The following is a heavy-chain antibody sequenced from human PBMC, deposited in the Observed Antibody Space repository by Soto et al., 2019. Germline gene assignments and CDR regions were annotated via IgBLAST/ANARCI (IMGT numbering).Heavy chain of an antibody. J-gene: IGHJ4*02. CDR2: ISGSGDST. CDR3: AKVSGRSNCSVFDY. D-gene: IGHD1-20*01. CDR1: GFTFSTYA. Sequence: PGGSLRLSCAASGFTFSTYAMSWVRQAPGKGLEWVSLISGSGDSTYYADSVKGRFTISRDNSKNTLYQQMNSRRTEDTAIYYRAKVSGRSNCSVFDYWGQGTLVPVSS. V-gene: IGHV3-23*01.